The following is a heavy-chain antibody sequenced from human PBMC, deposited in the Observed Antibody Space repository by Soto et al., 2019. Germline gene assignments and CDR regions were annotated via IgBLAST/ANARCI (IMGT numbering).Heavy chain of an antibody. CDR1: GYTFTYRY. CDR2: ITPFNGNT. D-gene: IGHD4-17*01. Sequence: ASVKVSCKASGYTFTYRYLHWVRQAPGQALEWMGWITPFNGNTNYAQKFQDRVTITRDRSMSTAYMELSSLRSEDTAMYYCASEGQLRTDAFDIWGQGTMVTVSS. V-gene: IGHV1-45*02. J-gene: IGHJ3*02. CDR3: ASEGQLRTDAFDI.